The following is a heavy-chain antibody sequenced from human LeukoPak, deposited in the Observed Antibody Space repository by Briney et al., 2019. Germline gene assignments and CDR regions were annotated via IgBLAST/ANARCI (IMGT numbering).Heavy chain of an antibody. V-gene: IGHV4-34*01. CDR1: GGSFSGYC. J-gene: IGHJ4*02. Sequence: SETLSLTCAVYGGSFSGYCWSWIRQPPGKGLEWIGEINHSGSTNYNPSLKSRVTISVDTSKNQFSLKLSSVTAADTAVYYCARRAYCSGGSCVDYWGQGTLVTVSS. D-gene: IGHD2-15*01. CDR3: ARRAYCSGGSCVDY. CDR2: INHSGST.